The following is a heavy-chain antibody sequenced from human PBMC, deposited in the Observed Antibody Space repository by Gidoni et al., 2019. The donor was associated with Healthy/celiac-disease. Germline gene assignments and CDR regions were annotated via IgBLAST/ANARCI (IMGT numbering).Heavy chain of an antibody. Sequence: QVQLQESGPGLVKPSETLSLTCTVSGGSISSYYWSWIRQPAGKGLEWIGSIYTSGSTNYNPSLKSRVTMSVDTSKNQFSLKLSSVTAADTAVYYCARVGYYGSGSMGYFDYWGQGTLVTVSS. CDR3: ARVGYYGSGSMGYFDY. J-gene: IGHJ4*02. CDR1: GGSISSYY. V-gene: IGHV4-4*07. D-gene: IGHD3-10*01. CDR2: IYTSGST.